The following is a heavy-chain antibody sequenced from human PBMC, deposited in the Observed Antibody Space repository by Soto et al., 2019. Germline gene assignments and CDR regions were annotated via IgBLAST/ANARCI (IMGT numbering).Heavy chain of an antibody. CDR1: GDSISSYY. Sequence: SETLSLTCTVSGDSISSYYWSCIRQPFGKGLEWIVLIYTSGSTNYNPSLKSRVTMSVDTSKNQFSLKLSSVTAADTAVYYCEHSGYDYVAYWAQGTIVTFSS. J-gene: IGHJ4*02. CDR2: IYTSGST. V-gene: IGHV4-4*07. CDR3: EHSGYDYVAY. D-gene: IGHD5-12*01.